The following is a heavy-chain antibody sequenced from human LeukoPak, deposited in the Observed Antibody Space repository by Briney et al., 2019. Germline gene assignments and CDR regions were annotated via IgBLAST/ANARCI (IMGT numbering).Heavy chain of an antibody. Sequence: SETLSLTCTVSCYSISSGYYWGRIRQPPGKGLVWIGSIYHSGSTYYNPSLKSRVTISVDTSKNQFSLKLSSVTAADTAVYYCARATTVTTEFDYWGQGTLVTVSS. V-gene: IGHV4-38-2*02. J-gene: IGHJ4*02. CDR1: CYSISSGYY. D-gene: IGHD4-11*01. CDR2: IYHSGST. CDR3: ARATTVTTEFDY.